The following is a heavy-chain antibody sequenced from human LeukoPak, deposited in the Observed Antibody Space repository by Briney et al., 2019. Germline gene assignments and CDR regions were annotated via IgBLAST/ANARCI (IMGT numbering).Heavy chain of an antibody. CDR3: AKEGIIVAREAFDI. D-gene: IGHD3-16*02. CDR1: GFTFSSYP. CDR2: INDRGGST. J-gene: IGHJ3*02. V-gene: IGHV3-23*01. Sequence: GGSLRLSCAASGFTFSSYPMNWVRQATGKGLEWISSINDRGGSTYYADSVKGRFTNSRDNSRNTVYLQMNSLRAEDTAVYYCAKEGIIVAREAFDIWGQGTIVTVSS.